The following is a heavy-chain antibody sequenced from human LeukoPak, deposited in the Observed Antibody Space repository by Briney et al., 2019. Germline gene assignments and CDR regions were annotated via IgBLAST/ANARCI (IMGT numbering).Heavy chain of an antibody. D-gene: IGHD2-15*01. Sequence: SETLSLTCTVSGGSISSYYWGWIRQPPGKGLEWIGYISDSGSTYYTPSLKTQATMSADTSKNQLSLRLVSVTAADTAVYYCARQGYCSGGTCYALFGPWGQGTLVIVSS. CDR1: GGSISSYY. V-gene: IGHV4-59*08. CDR3: ARQGYCSGGTCYALFGP. CDR2: ISDSGST. J-gene: IGHJ5*02.